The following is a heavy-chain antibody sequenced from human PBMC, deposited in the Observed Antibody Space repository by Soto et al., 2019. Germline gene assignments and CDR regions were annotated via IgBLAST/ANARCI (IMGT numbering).Heavy chain of an antibody. CDR3: ARGRSEGVTIFGVVITNYYYMDV. V-gene: IGHV1-18*01. CDR2: MSAYNGNT. Sequence: ASVKVSCKASGYTFTSYGISWVRQAPGQGLEWMGWMSAYNGNTNYAQKLQGRVTMTRNTSISTAYMELSSLRSEDTAVYYCARGRSEGVTIFGVVITNYYYMDVWGKGTTVTVSS. D-gene: IGHD3-3*01. J-gene: IGHJ6*03. CDR1: GYTFTSYG.